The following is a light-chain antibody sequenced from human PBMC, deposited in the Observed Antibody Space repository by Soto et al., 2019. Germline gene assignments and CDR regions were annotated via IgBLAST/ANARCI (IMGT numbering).Light chain of an antibody. CDR3: RQYGSSPSYT. J-gene: IGKJ2*01. Sequence: EIVLTQSPGTLSLSPGERATLSCRASQSVSSSSYLAWYQQKPGQAPRLLIYGASSRATGIPDRFSGSGSATHFTLTISRLETEDFAVYYCRQYGSSPSYTFGQGTKLEIK. V-gene: IGKV3-20*01. CDR1: QSVSSSSY. CDR2: GAS.